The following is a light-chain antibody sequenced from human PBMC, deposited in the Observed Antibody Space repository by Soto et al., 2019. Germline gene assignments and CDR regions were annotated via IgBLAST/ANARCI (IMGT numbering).Light chain of an antibody. V-gene: IGKV1-5*03. CDR1: QSISSW. CDR2: KAS. J-gene: IGKJ4*01. Sequence: DIQMTQSPSTLSASVGDRVTITCRASQSISSWLAWYQQKPGKAPKILIYKASSLESGVPSRFSGSGAGTEFTLTISSLQPDDFATYYCQQTYSVPLTFGGGTKVDNK. CDR3: QQTYSVPLT.